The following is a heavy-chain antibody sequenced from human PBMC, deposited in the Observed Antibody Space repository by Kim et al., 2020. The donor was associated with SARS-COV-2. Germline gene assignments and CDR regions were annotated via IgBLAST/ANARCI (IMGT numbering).Heavy chain of an antibody. D-gene: IGHD1-26*01. Sequence: ADSVKGRFTISSDNSKNTLYLQMNSLRAEDTAVYYCAKGHRSGSYSYFDYWGQGTLVTVSS. V-gene: IGHV3-23*01. J-gene: IGHJ4*02. CDR3: AKGHRSGSYSYFDY.